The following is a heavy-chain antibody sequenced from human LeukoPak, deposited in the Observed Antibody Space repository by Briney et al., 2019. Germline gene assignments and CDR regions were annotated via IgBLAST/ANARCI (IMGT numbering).Heavy chain of an antibody. J-gene: IGHJ4*02. D-gene: IGHD3-3*01. CDR2: INHSGST. Sequence: SETLSLTCAVYGGSFSGYYWSWIRQPPGKGLEWIGEINHSGSTNYNPSLKSRVTISVDTSKNQFSLKLSSVTAADTAVYYCARGGKSYYDFWSGYYLYWGQGTLVTVS. CDR3: ARGGKSYYDFWSGYYLY. V-gene: IGHV4-34*01. CDR1: GGSFSGYY.